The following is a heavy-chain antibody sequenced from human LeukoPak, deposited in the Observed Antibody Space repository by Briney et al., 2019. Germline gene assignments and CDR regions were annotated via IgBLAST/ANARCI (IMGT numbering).Heavy chain of an antibody. CDR3: ARGDAYGSGSYYTPNDAFDI. CDR2: IYHSGST. CDR1: GGSISSSDYY. V-gene: IGHV4-39*07. Sequence: SETLSLTCTVSGGSISSSDYYWSWIRQPPGKGLEWIGSIYHSGSTYYNPSLKSRVTITVDTSKNQFSLKLSSVTAADTAVYYCARGDAYGSGSYYTPNDAFDIWGQGTMVTVSS. D-gene: IGHD3-10*01. J-gene: IGHJ3*02.